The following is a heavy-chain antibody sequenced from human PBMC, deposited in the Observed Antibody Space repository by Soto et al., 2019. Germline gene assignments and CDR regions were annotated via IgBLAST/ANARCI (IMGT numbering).Heavy chain of an antibody. D-gene: IGHD4-17*01. V-gene: IGHV3-11*01. CDR1: GFTFSHYY. J-gene: IGHJ4*02. Sequence: QVQLVESGGGLVKPGGSLRLYCAASGFTFSHYYMSWVRQAPGKGLEWVSYISPSSGTINYADSVKGRFAISRDNAKNSLYLQMNSLRAEDTAVYYCATTGGAWRSDYWGQGILVTVSS. CDR3: ATTGGAWRSDY. CDR2: ISPSSGTI.